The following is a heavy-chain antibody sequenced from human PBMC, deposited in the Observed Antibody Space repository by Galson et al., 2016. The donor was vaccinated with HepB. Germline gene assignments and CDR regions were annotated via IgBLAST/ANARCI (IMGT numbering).Heavy chain of an antibody. CDR2: IYDSGTT. J-gene: IGHJ5*02. Sequence: ETLSLTCTVSGASVSSTNYHWSWIRQSPGTGLEWIGYIYDSGTTKYGPSLKSRVTISIDTSTNQFSLQVFSVTPADTAVYYCANKWSIPCSAGSCPTWFAPWGQGTLVTVSS. CDR3: ANKWSIPCSAGSCPTWFAP. V-gene: IGHV4-61*01. D-gene: IGHD2-15*01. CDR1: GASVSSTNYH.